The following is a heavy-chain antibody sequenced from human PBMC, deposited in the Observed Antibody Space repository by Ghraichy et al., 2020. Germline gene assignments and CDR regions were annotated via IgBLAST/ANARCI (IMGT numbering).Heavy chain of an antibody. V-gene: IGHV3-48*01. D-gene: IGHD2-21*02. CDR3: ARDLAYCGGDCYSDY. CDR1: GFTFSSYS. Sequence: SCAASGFTFSSYSMNWVRQAPGKGLEWVSYISSSSSTIYYADSVKGRFTISRDNAKNSLYLQMNSLRAEDTAVYYCARDLAYCGGDCYSDYWGQGTLVTVSS. J-gene: IGHJ4*02. CDR2: ISSSSSTI.